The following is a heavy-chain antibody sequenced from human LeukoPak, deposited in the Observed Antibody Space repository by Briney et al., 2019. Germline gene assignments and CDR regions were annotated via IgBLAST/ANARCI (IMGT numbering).Heavy chain of an antibody. CDR3: ARDPRPVTIFGVVIPYFDY. V-gene: IGHV1-18*01. CDR1: GYTFTIYG. Sequence: ASVKVSCKASGYTFTIYGISWVRQAPGQGLEWMGWISAYNGNTNYAQKLQGRVTMTTDTSTSTAYMELRSLRSDDTAVYYCARDPRPVTIFGVVIPYFDYWGQGTLVTVSS. J-gene: IGHJ4*02. D-gene: IGHD3-3*01. CDR2: ISAYNGNT.